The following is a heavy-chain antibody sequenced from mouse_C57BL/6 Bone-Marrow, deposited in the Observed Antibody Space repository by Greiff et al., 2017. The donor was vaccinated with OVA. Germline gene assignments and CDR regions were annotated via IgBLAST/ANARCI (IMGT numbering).Heavy chain of an antibody. CDR1: GYAFSSSW. Sequence: VQLQQSGPELVKPGASVKISCKASGYAFSSSWMNWVKQRPGKGLEWIGRIYPGDGDTNYNGKFKGKATLTADKSSSTAYMQLSSLTSEDSAVYFCARGGDYGRDAMDYWGQGTSVTVSS. V-gene: IGHV1-82*01. CDR2: IYPGDGDT. CDR3: ARGGDYGRDAMDY. D-gene: IGHD2-4*01. J-gene: IGHJ4*01.